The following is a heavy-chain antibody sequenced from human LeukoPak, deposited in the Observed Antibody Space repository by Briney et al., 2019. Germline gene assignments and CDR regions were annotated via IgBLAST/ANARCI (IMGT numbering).Heavy chain of an antibody. CDR3: ARSHLYCSSTSCYFLGFDY. CDR1: GGSISSYY. J-gene: IGHJ4*02. Sequence: PSETLSLTCTVSGGSISSYYWSWIRQPPGKGLEWIGYIYYSGSTNYNPSLKSRVTISVDTSKNQFSLKLSSVTAADTAVYYCARSHLYCSSTSCYFLGFDYWGQGTLVTVSS. CDR2: IYYSGST. D-gene: IGHD2-2*01. V-gene: IGHV4-59*08.